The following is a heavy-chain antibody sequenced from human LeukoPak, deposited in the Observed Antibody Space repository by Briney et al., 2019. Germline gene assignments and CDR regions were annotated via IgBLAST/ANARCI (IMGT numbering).Heavy chain of an antibody. J-gene: IGHJ3*02. CDR3: VRESYCSGGSCYSGRAFDI. CDR2: IYGGGRT. CDR1: GFTVINNY. D-gene: IGHD2-15*01. Sequence: GGSLRLSCAASGFTVINNYMSWVRQAPGKGLEWVSLIYGGGRTYYADSVKGRFTISRDNAKNTLYLQMNSLRAEDTAVFYCVRESYCSGGSCYSGRAFDIWGQGTMVTVSS. V-gene: IGHV3-66*01.